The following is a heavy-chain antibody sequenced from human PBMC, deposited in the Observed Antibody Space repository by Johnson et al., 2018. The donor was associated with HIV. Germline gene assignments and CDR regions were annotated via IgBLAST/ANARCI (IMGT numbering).Heavy chain of an antibody. CDR2: ISSNGGST. V-gene: IGHV3-64*01. CDR3: ARDQTYSFDI. J-gene: IGHJ3*02. Sequence: VQLVESGGGLVKPGGSLRLSCAASGFTFSSYAMHWVRQAPGKGLEYVSAISSNGGSTYYANSVKGRFTISRDNSKNTLYLQMGSLRAEDMAVYYCARDQTYSFDIWGQGTMVTVSS. D-gene: IGHD3-10*01. CDR1: GFTFSSYA.